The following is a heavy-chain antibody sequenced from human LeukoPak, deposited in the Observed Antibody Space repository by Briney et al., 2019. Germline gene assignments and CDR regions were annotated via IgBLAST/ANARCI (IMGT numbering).Heavy chain of an antibody. D-gene: IGHD6-19*01. CDR1: GFTLSSYA. CDR2: ITGSGHTT. CDR3: ARVIRSSGWYVDY. Sequence: GGSLRLSCAASGFTLSSYAISWVRQAPGKGLEWVSGITGSGHTTYYADSVKGRFTISRDNSKNTLYPQMNSLKAEDTAVYYCARVIRSSGWYVDYWGQGTLVTVSS. V-gene: IGHV3-23*01. J-gene: IGHJ4*02.